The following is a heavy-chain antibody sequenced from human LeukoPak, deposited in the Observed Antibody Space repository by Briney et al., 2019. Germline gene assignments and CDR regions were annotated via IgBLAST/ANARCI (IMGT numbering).Heavy chain of an antibody. CDR2: ISYDGSNK. Sequence: GGSLRLSCAASGFTFSDYYMSWVRQAPGKGLEWVAVISYDGSNKYYADSVKGRFTISRDNSKNTLYLQMNSLRAEDTAVYYCTRSHSDLYYFDYWGQGTLVTVSS. CDR3: TRSHSDLYYFDY. V-gene: IGHV3-30*03. CDR1: GFTFSDYY. D-gene: IGHD2-21*01. J-gene: IGHJ4*02.